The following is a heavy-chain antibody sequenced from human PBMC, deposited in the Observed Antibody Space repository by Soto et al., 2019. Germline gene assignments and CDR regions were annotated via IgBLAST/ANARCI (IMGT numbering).Heavy chain of an antibody. CDR1: EFSFSSYG. Sequence: GGSLRLSCAASEFSFSSYGMHWVRQAPGKGLEWVAVISSDEDNKYYADSVKGRFTISRDNSKNTLYLQMNSLRAEDTAVYYCAKAKEYYYGSGFDYWGQGTLVTVSS. J-gene: IGHJ4*02. D-gene: IGHD3-10*01. CDR2: ISSDEDNK. CDR3: AKAKEYYYGSGFDY. V-gene: IGHV3-30*18.